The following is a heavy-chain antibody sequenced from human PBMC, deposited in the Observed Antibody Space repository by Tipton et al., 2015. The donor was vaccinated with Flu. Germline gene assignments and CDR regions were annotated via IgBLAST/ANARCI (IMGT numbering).Heavy chain of an antibody. J-gene: IGHJ3*02. CDR1: GYSISSGYY. CDR3: ARGTTYYDILTGYYPLDAFDI. Sequence: TLSLTCAVSGYSISSGYYWGWIRQPPGKGLGWIGSIYHSGSTYYNPSLKSRVTISVDTSKNQFSLKLSSVTAADTAVYYCARGTTYYDILTGYYPLDAFDIWGQGTMVTVPS. CDR2: IYHSGST. V-gene: IGHV4-38-2*01. D-gene: IGHD3-9*01.